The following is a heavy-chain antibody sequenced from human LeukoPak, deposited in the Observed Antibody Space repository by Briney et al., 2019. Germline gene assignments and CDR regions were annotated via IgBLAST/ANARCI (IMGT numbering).Heavy chain of an antibody. CDR1: GHTFTSYE. J-gene: IGHJ4*02. D-gene: IGHD4-23*01. CDR3: ARGGADYGGNSVWYY. Sequence: ASVKVSCKASGHTFTSYEINWLRQATGQGLEWMGWMNPNSGNTGYAQKFQGRVTITADESTSTAYMELSSLRSEDTAVYYCARGGADYGGNSVWYYWGQGTLVTVSS. V-gene: IGHV1-8*01. CDR2: MNPNSGNT.